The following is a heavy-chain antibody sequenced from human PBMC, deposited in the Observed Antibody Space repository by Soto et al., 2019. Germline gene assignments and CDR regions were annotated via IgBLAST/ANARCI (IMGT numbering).Heavy chain of an antibody. CDR1: GFTFGDYA. CDR2: FKWNSGDV. CDR3: AKDRSSGSPYYGMDF. V-gene: IGHV3-9*01. D-gene: IGHD3-10*01. Sequence: GGSLRLSCTASGFTFGDYAMHWVRQVPGKGLEWVSGFKWNSGDVGYADSVKGRFTISRDNAKNSLYLQMNSLRPEDTAVYYCAKDRSSGSPYYGMDFWGQGTMVTVSS. J-gene: IGHJ6*02.